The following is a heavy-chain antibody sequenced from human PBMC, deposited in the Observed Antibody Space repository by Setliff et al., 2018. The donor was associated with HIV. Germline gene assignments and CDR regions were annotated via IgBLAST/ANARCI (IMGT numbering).Heavy chain of an antibody. J-gene: IGHJ4*02. V-gene: IGHV4-38-2*02. D-gene: IGHD2-21*01. Sequence: PSETLSLTCTVSGYSISSRYYWGWIRQPPGKGLEWIGSVYHTGSTYYNPSLKSRVTMSADTSKNQFSLRLSSETAADTAVYYCARDPQRGDGYSFDYWGQGTLVTVSS. CDR1: GYSISSRYY. CDR3: ARDPQRGDGYSFDY. CDR2: VYHTGST.